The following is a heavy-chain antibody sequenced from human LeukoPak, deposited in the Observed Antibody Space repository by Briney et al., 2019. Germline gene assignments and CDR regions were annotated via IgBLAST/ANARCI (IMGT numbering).Heavy chain of an antibody. Sequence: PGGSLRLSCAASGFTFSDYYMGWIRQAPRKGLEWVSYIRGSGGDIHHADSVKGRFTISRDNAKSSLYLQMNSLRAEDTAVYYCARDIVAAGLFFDYWGQGTLVTVSS. J-gene: IGHJ4*02. D-gene: IGHD6-13*01. CDR1: GFTFSDYY. CDR2: IRGSGGDI. V-gene: IGHV3-11*04. CDR3: ARDIVAAGLFFDY.